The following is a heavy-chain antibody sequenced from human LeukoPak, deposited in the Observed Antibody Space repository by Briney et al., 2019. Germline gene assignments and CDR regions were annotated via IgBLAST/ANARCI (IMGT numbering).Heavy chain of an antibody. CDR1: GDSISSYY. Sequence: PSETLSLTCTVSGDSISSYYWSWIRQPAGKGLEWIGRIHPSGSTNYNPSLKSRVTLSVDTSKNQFSLKLDSVTGADTAVYYCAQLPSVVAAAIRAFDIWGQGTMVTVSS. CDR2: IHPSGST. J-gene: IGHJ3*02. V-gene: IGHV4-4*07. CDR3: AQLPSVVAAAIRAFDI. D-gene: IGHD2-2*02.